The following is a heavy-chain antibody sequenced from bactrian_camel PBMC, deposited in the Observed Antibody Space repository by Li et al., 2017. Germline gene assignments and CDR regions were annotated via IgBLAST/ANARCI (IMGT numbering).Heavy chain of an antibody. V-gene: IGHV3S1*01. CDR2: IATGSGNT. Sequence: HVQLVESGGGSVQAGGSLRLSCAASGGTFSRYCKGWFRQAPGKEREGVARIATGSGNTYYADSVKGRFTISRHNAENTLSLQMNSLKPEDTAMYYCAAGWSFGVGTLLRRHYNYWGQGTQVTVS. CDR3: AAGWSFGVGTLLRRHYNY. D-gene: IGHD3*01. J-gene: IGHJ4*01. CDR1: GGTFSRYC.